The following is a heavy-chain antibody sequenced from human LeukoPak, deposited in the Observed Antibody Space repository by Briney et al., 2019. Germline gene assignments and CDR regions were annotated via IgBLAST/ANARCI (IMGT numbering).Heavy chain of an antibody. D-gene: IGHD3-10*01. CDR3: ARDGWYYGSGAYYYMDV. CDR1: GGSISSGSYY. V-gene: IGHV4-61*02. Sequence: SETLSLTCTVSGGSISSGSYYWSWIRQPAGKGLEWIGRIYTSGSTNYNPSLKSRVTISVDTSKNQFSLKLSSVTAADTAVYYCARDGWYYGSGAYYYMDVWGKGTTVTISS. CDR2: IYTSGST. J-gene: IGHJ6*03.